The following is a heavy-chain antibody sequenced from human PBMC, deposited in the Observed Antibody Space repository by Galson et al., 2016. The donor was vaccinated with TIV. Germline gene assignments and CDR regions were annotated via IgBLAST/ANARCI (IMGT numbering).Heavy chain of an antibody. CDR2: ISDSSDTI. CDR1: GFTFSSYS. Sequence: SLRLSCAASGFTFSSYSMTWVRQAPGKGLEWVSYISDSSDTIYYGDSVKGRFTISSDNAKNSVYLQMNNLRTEDTGVYYCARDKERSGWYFWFDPWGQGTLVTVSA. J-gene: IGHJ5*02. D-gene: IGHD6-19*01. V-gene: IGHV3-48*04. CDR3: ARDKERSGWYFWFDP.